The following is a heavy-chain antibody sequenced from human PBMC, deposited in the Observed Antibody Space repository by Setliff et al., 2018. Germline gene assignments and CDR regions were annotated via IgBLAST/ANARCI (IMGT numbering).Heavy chain of an antibody. D-gene: IGHD3-10*01. CDR3: AKDISVVDSGSRRKPMNYYYYGMDV. CDR2: ISWNSGSI. V-gene: IGHV3-9*01. J-gene: IGHJ6*02. CDR1: RFTFSNYW. Sequence: PGGSLRLSCSASRFTFSNYWMSWVRQAPGKGLEWVSGISWNSGSIGYADSVKGRFTISRDNARNSLYLQMNSLRAEDTALHYCAKDISVVDSGSRRKPMNYYYYGMDVWGQGTTVTVSS.